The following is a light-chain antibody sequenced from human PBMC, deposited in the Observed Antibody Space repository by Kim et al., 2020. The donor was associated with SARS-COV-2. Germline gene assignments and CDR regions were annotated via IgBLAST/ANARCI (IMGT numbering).Light chain of an antibody. Sequence: PGERATLSCRASQSVGSNYLAWYQQKPGQAPRLLIYGASNRATSIPDRFGGSGSGTDFTLTIGRLEPEDFAVYYCQEYTSSPPYTFGQGTKLEI. CDR2: GAS. CDR1: QSVGSNY. CDR3: QEYTSSPPYT. V-gene: IGKV3-20*01. J-gene: IGKJ2*01.